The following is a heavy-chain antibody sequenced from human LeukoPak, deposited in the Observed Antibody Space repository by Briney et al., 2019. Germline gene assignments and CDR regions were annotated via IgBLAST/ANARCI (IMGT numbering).Heavy chain of an antibody. J-gene: IGHJ4*02. D-gene: IGHD3-9*01. V-gene: IGHV3-23*01. CDR2: ISGSGGST. CDR1: GFTFSSYT. CDR3: AKDITRYFDWLFPYYFDY. Sequence: GGSLRLSCAASGFTFSSYTMNWVRQAPGKGLEWVSAISGSGGSTYYADSVKGRFTISRDNSKNTLYLQMNSLRAEDTAVYYCAKDITRYFDWLFPYYFDYWGQGTLVTVSS.